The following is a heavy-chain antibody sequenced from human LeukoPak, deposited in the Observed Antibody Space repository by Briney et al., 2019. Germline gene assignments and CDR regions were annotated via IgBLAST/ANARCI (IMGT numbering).Heavy chain of an antibody. D-gene: IGHD3-10*01. CDR1: GFNFSNYW. Sequence: GESLKISCTTSGFNFSNYWMHWVRQAPGKGLVWVSRLNTGGNSTIYADSVKGRFIISRDNAKSTLYLQMNSLRADDTGVYYCTREGAYNSGTYGAGDYWGQGTLVTVSS. V-gene: IGHV3-74*01. J-gene: IGHJ4*02. CDR3: TREGAYNSGTYGAGDY. CDR2: LNTGGNST.